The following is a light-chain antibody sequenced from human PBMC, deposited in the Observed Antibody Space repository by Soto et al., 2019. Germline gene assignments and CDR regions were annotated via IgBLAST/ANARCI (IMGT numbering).Light chain of an antibody. CDR3: CSYAGSTNWV. Sequence: QSALTQPASVSGSPGQSITISCTGTSSDIGSYNLVSWYQQHPGKAPKLMIYEGTKRPSGVSNRFSGSKSAITASLTISGLQAEDEADYYCCSYAGSTNWVFGGGTQLTVL. CDR2: EGT. J-gene: IGLJ3*02. V-gene: IGLV2-23*01. CDR1: SSDIGSYNL.